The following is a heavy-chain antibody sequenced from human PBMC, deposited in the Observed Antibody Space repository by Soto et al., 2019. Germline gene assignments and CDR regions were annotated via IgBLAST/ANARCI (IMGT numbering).Heavy chain of an antibody. V-gene: IGHV4-59*01. Sequence: SETLSLTCTVSGGSISSYYWSWIRQPPGKGLEWSGYIYYSGSTNYNPSLKSRVTISVDTSKNQFSLKLSSVTAADTAVYYCARAIPPRSRGKYCSGGSCYSRGSYYGMDVWGQGTTVTVSS. J-gene: IGHJ6*02. D-gene: IGHD2-15*01. CDR3: ARAIPPRSRGKYCSGGSCYSRGSYYGMDV. CDR1: GGSISSYY. CDR2: IYYSGST.